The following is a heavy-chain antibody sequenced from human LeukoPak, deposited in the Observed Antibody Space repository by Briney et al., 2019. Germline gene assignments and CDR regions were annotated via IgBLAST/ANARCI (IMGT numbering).Heavy chain of an antibody. J-gene: IGHJ5*02. Sequence: GASVKVSCKASGYTFTSYDINWVRQATGQGLEWMGWMNPNSGNTGYAQKFQGRVTMTRDTSISTAYMELSRLRSDDTAVYYCARDRRVRYFDWPLAVRGWFDPWGQGTLVTVSS. D-gene: IGHD3-9*01. CDR1: GYTFTSYD. CDR3: ARDRRVRYFDWPLAVRGWFDP. V-gene: IGHV1-8*01. CDR2: MNPNSGNT.